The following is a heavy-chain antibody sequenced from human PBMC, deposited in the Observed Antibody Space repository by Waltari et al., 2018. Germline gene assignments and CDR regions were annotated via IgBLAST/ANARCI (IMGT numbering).Heavy chain of an antibody. CDR1: GGPLSGYY. CDR2: SNRGGNI. J-gene: IGHJ1*01. Sequence: QVHLQQWGAGLLKPSETLSLTCAVYGGPLSGYYWAWLRQPPGKGPEGIGESNRGGNINLNPSLKSRVIMSVDTSKNQVFLKRTSVTAADTAVYYCARAEQGGSAVGPDFQHWGQGTLVTVSS. CDR3: ARAEQGGSAVGPDFQH. V-gene: IGHV4-34*01. D-gene: IGHD1-26*01.